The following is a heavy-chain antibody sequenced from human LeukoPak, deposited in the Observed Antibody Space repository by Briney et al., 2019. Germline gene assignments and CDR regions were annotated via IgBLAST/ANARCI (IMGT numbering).Heavy chain of an antibody. Sequence: ASVKVSCKASGYTFTSYGISWVRQAPGQGLGWMGWISAYNGNTNYVQKLQGRVTMTTDTSTSTAYMELRSLRADDTAVYYCARDSMVTNVNDAFDIWGQGTMVTVSS. V-gene: IGHV1-18*01. D-gene: IGHD3-10*01. CDR2: ISAYNGNT. J-gene: IGHJ3*02. CDR1: GYTFTSYG. CDR3: ARDSMVTNVNDAFDI.